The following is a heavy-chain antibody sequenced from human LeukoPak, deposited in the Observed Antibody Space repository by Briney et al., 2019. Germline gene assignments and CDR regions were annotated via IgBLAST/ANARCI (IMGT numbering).Heavy chain of an antibody. CDR3: AKDHRRILDCSGGSCPLSFPDY. V-gene: IGHV3-30*18. CDR1: GFTFSSYG. J-gene: IGHJ4*02. D-gene: IGHD2-15*01. Sequence: GRSLRLPCAASGFTFSSYGMHWVRQAPGKGLEWVAVISYDGSNKYYADSVKGRFTISRDNSKNTLYLQMNSLRAEDTAVYYCAKDHRRILDCSGGSCPLSFPDYWGQGTLVTVSS. CDR2: ISYDGSNK.